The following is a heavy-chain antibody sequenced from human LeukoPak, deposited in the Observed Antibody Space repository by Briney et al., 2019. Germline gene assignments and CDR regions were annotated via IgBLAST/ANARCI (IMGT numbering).Heavy chain of an antibody. Sequence: KASETLSLTCTVSGGSISSSSYYWGWIRQPPGRGLEWIGSIYYSGSTYYNPSLKSRVTISVDTSKNQFSLKLSSVTAADTAVYYCARSCSGGYDYWGQGTLVTVSS. V-gene: IGHV4-39*01. J-gene: IGHJ4*02. D-gene: IGHD2-15*01. CDR2: IYYSGST. CDR1: GGSISSSSYY. CDR3: ARSCSGGYDY.